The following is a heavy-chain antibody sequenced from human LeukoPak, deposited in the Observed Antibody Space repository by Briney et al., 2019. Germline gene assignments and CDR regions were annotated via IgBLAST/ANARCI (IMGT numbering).Heavy chain of an antibody. J-gene: IGHJ4*02. V-gene: IGHV4-34*01. CDR3: ARAAQNGTPDY. D-gene: IGHD1-14*01. Sequence: SETVSLTCAVYGVSFSSYYWSWIRQPPGKGLEWIGEINHSGSTNYNPSLKSRVTISVDTSKNQFSLKLSSVTAADTAVYYCARAAQNGTPDYWGQGTLVPVSS. CDR1: GVSFSSYY. CDR2: INHSGST.